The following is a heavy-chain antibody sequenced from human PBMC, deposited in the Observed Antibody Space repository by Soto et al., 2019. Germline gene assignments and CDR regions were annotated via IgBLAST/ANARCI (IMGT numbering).Heavy chain of an antibody. Sequence: QVQLQQWGAGLLKPSETLSLTCAVYGGSVSSGSYYWSWIRQPPGKGLEWIGEMSHSGGTHFKPSLKSGVTVSLVSSNNQCFLKMIAVTAADTALYYCAGIEWGSASVVGYAFDTWGPGTMVTVSS. CDR1: GGSVSSGSYY. D-gene: IGHD1-26*01. CDR2: MSHSGGT. V-gene: IGHV4-34*01. CDR3: AGIEWGSASVVGYAFDT. J-gene: IGHJ3*02.